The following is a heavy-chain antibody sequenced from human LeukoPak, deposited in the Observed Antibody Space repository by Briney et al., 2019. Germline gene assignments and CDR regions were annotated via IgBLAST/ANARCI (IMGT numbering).Heavy chain of an antibody. CDR2: ISAYNGNT. Sequence: ASVKVSCKASGYTFTGYYMHWVRQAPGQGLEWMGWISAYNGNTNYAQKLQGRVTMTTDTSTSTAYMELRSLRSDDTAVYYCARAGIVVVPAAIDYWGQGTLVTVSS. CDR3: ARAGIVVVPAAIDY. J-gene: IGHJ4*02. V-gene: IGHV1-18*04. D-gene: IGHD2-2*01. CDR1: GYTFTGYY.